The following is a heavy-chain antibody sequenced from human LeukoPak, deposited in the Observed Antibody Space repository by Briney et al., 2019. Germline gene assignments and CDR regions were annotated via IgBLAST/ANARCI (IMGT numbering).Heavy chain of an antibody. CDR2: ISASGGST. CDR1: GFTFTSYA. J-gene: IGHJ4*02. D-gene: IGHD6-19*01. V-gene: IGHV3-23*01. Sequence: PGGSLRLSCAASGFTFTSYAMSWVRQAPGKGLEWVSGISASGGSTYYADSVKGRFTFSRDNSKNTLYLQMNSLRAEDTAVYFCAKRTVAVGPYFDYWGQGTLVTVSS. CDR3: AKRTVAVGPYFDY.